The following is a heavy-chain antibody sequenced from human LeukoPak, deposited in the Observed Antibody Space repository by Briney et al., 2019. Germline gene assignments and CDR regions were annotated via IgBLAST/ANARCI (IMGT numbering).Heavy chain of an antibody. CDR3: ARDGYNSGYFDY. Sequence: SETLSLTCTVSGASISNYYWSWIRQTPEKGLEWMGHIHSSGGSSYYPSLKSRLTLSIDTSKNQFSLKLSSVTAADTAVYYCARDGYNSGYFDYWGQGTLVTVSS. CDR1: GASISNYY. CDR2: IHSSGGS. D-gene: IGHD5-24*01. V-gene: IGHV4-4*09. J-gene: IGHJ4*02.